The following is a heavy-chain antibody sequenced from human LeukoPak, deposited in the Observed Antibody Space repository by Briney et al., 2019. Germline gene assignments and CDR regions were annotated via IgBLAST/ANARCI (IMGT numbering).Heavy chain of an antibody. V-gene: IGHV4-59*08. CDR2: IYYSGST. D-gene: IGHD5-18*01. Sequence: SETLSLTCTVSGGSISSYYWSWIRQPPGKGLEWIGYIYYSGSTNYNPSLKSRVTISVDTSKNQFSLKLSSVTAADTAVYYCARGFRGYSYGPFDYWGQGTLVTVSS. CDR1: GGSISSYY. J-gene: IGHJ4*02. CDR3: ARGFRGYSYGPFDY.